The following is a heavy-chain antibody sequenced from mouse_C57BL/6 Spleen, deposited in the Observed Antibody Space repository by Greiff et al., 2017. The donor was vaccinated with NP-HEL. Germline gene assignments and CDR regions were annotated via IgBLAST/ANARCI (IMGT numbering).Heavy chain of an antibody. CDR3: TSYYYGSRGTKDYFDY. CDR2: IDPEDGDT. D-gene: IGHD1-1*01. Sequence: VQLQQSGAELVRPGASVKLSCTASGFNIKDYYMHWVKQRPEQGLEWIGRIDPEDGDTEYAPKFQGKATMTADTSSNTAYLQLSSLTSEDTAVYYCTSYYYGSRGTKDYFDYWGQGTTLTVSS. V-gene: IGHV14-1*01. CDR1: GFNIKDYY. J-gene: IGHJ2*01.